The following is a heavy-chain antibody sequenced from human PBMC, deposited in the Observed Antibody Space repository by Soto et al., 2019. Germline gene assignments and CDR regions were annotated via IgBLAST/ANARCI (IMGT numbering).Heavy chain of an antibody. CDR3: ASGPKWLPSRRYFDL. V-gene: IGHV4-34*01. Sequence: QVQLQQWGAGLLKPSETLSLTCAVYGGSFSGYYWSWIRQPPGKGLEWIGEINHSGSTNYNPSLKIRVTISVDTSKNQFSLKLSSVTAADTAVYYCASGPKWLPSRRYFDLWGRGTLVTVSS. J-gene: IGHJ2*01. CDR2: INHSGST. CDR1: GGSFSGYY. D-gene: IGHD6-19*01.